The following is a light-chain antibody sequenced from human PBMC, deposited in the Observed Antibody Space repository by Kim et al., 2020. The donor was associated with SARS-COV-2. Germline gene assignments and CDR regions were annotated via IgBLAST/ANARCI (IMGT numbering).Light chain of an antibody. V-gene: IGKV3-15*01. CDR3: QHHVDWPLT. CDR2: GAS. CDR1: ERIGSN. J-gene: IGKJ1*01. Sequence: EIVMTQSPATLSVSPGERATLPCRASERIGSNLAWFQQKPGEPPRLLIYGASTRAPGVPARFSGSGFGTEFTLTIYSLQSEDFAVYYCQHHVDWPLTFGQGTKVDIK.